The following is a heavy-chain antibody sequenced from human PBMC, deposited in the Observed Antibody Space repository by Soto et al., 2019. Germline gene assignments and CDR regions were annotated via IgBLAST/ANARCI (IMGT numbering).Heavy chain of an antibody. D-gene: IGHD5-18*01. CDR2: ISYDGSNK. CDR3: ARDPAMVTRYFDY. J-gene: IGHJ4*02. Sequence: QPGGSLRLSCAASGFTFSSYAMHWVRQAPGKGLEWVAVISYDGSNKYYADSVKGRFTISRDNSKNTLYLQMNSLRAEDTAVYYCARDPAMVTRYFDYWGQGTLVTVSS. V-gene: IGHV3-30-3*01. CDR1: GFTFSSYA.